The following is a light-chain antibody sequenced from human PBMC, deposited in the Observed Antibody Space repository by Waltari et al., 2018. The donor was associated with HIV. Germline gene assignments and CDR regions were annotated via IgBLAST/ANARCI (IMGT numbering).Light chain of an antibody. J-gene: IGLJ1*01. CDR1: ALPKKY. Sequence: SYDLTQPPSLSVSPGQTARITCSGNALPKKYAYWYQQNPGQAPELLIYKDTERPSGIPERFSGSSSGTTVTLTIGGVQAEDEADYYCQSADTTGSLYVFGTGTKVTV. CDR3: QSADTTGSLYV. V-gene: IGLV3-25*03. CDR2: KDT.